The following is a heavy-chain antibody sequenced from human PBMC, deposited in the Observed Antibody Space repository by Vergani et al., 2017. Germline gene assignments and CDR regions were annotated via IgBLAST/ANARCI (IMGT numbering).Heavy chain of an antibody. D-gene: IGHD3-22*01. CDR1: GGSFSGYY. Sequence: QVQLQQWGAGLLKPSETLSLTCAVYGGSFSGYYWSWIRQPPGKGLEWIGEINHSGSTNYNPSLKSRVTISVDTSKNQFSLKLSSVTAADTAVYYCARVRGHYYDSTPLGYWGQGTLVTVSS. CDR2: INHSGST. V-gene: IGHV4-34*01. CDR3: ARVRGHYYDSTPLGY. J-gene: IGHJ4*02.